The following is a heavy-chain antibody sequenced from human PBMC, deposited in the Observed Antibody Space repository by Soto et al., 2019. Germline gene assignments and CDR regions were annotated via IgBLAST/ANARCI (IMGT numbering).Heavy chain of an antibody. CDR2: IIPIFGTG. V-gene: IGHV1-69*13. Sequence: GXSVKVSCKASGGTFSNYAINWVRQAPGQGLEWMGGIIPIFGTGNYAQKSQGRVTITADESTSTAYLDLSGLRPEDTAVYYCARPVEMATISRSYLFYWGQGTLVTVSS. CDR1: GGTFSNYA. J-gene: IGHJ1*01. D-gene: IGHD5-12*01. CDR3: ARPVEMATISRSYLFY.